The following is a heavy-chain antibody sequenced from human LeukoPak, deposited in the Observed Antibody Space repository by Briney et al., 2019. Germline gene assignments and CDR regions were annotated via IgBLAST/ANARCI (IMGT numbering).Heavy chain of an antibody. Sequence: PGGSLRLSCAVSGFTFRTYAMSWVRQAPGKGLEWVSAISGSGGSTYYADSVKGRFTISRDNSKNTLYLQMNSLRAEDTAVYYCGLNWNDVQDYWGQGTLVTVSS. J-gene: IGHJ4*02. V-gene: IGHV3-23*01. CDR3: GLNWNDVQDY. D-gene: IGHD1-20*01. CDR1: GFTFRTYA. CDR2: ISGSGGST.